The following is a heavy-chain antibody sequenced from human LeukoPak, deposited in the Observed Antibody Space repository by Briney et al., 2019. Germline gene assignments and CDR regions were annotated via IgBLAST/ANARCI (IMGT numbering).Heavy chain of an antibody. CDR3: ARSRWLQPLDY. CDR1: GYTFTGYY. Sequence: ASVKVSCKASGYTFTGYYMHWVRQAPGQGLEWMGWINPNSGGTNYAQKFQGRVTMSRDRSISTAYMELSRLRSDDTAVYYCARSRWLQPLDYWGQGTLVTVSS. J-gene: IGHJ4*02. V-gene: IGHV1-2*02. D-gene: IGHD5-24*01. CDR2: INPNSGGT.